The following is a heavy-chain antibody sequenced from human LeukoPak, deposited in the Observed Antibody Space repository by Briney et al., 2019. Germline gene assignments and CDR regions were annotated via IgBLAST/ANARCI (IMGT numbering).Heavy chain of an antibody. V-gene: IGHV1-69*13. CDR3: ARRHIVVVTAPGGMDV. D-gene: IGHD2-21*02. Sequence: SVKVSCKASGGTFSSYAISWVRQAPGQGLEWMGGIIPIFGTANYAQKFQGRVTITADESTSTAYMELSSLRSEDTAVYYCARRHIVVVTAPGGMDVWGQGTTVTVTS. CDR1: GGTFSSYA. J-gene: IGHJ6*02. CDR2: IIPIFGTA.